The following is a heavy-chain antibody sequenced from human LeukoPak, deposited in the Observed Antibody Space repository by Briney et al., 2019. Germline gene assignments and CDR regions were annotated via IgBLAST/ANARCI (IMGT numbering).Heavy chain of an antibody. D-gene: IGHD3-10*01. CDR1: GFTFSSYG. Sequence: GGSLRLSCAASGFTFSSYGMHWVRQAPGKGLEWVAVISYDGSNKYYADSVKGRFTISRDNSKNTLNLQMGSLRAEDMALYYCAKGGMVRGFYYYMDVWGKGTTVTVSS. J-gene: IGHJ6*03. CDR2: ISYDGSNK. V-gene: IGHV3-30*18. CDR3: AKGGMVRGFYYYMDV.